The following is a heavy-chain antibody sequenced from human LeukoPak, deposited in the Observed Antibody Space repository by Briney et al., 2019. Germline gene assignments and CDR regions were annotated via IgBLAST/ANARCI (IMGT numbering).Heavy chain of an antibody. CDR2: ISAYNGNT. V-gene: IGHV1-18*01. CDR3: ARASIAVAGLGHLQH. Sequence: ASVKVSCKASGYTFTSYGISWVRQAPGQGLEWMGWISAYNGNTNYAQKLQGRVTMTTDTSTSTAYMELRSLRSDDTAVYYCARASIAVAGLGHLQHWGQGTLVTVSS. J-gene: IGHJ1*01. CDR1: GYTFTSYG. D-gene: IGHD6-19*01.